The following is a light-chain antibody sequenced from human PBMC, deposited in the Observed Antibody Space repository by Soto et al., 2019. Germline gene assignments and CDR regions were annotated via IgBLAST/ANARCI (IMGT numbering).Light chain of an antibody. J-gene: IGLJ1*01. CDR1: SSDVGGYNY. CDR3: SSYTSSITDV. CDR2: EVT. V-gene: IGLV2-14*01. Sequence: QSALTKPASVSGSPGQSITISCTGTSSDVGGYNYVSWYQKHPGKAPKLMIYEVTNRPSGVSNRFSGSKSGNKASLTISGLQADDEADYYCSSYTSSITDVFGTGTKLTVL.